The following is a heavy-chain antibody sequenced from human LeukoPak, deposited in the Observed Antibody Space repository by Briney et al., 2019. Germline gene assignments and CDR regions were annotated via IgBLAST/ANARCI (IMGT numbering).Heavy chain of an antibody. CDR3: ARDVKDIVVVVAATPADYFDY. Sequence: GSSVKASCKASGGTVSSYAISWVRQAPGQGLEWMGRIIPIFGTANYAQKFQGRVTITTDESTSTAYMELSSLRSEDPGVYYCARDVKDIVVVVAATPADYFDYWGQGTLVTVSS. J-gene: IGHJ4*02. D-gene: IGHD2-15*01. CDR1: GGTVSSYA. CDR2: IIPIFGTA. V-gene: IGHV1-69*05.